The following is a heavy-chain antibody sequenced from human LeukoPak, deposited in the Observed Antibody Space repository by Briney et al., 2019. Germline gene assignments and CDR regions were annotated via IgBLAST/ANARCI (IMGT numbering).Heavy chain of an antibody. D-gene: IGHD6-13*01. V-gene: IGHV4-59*04. Sequence: SETLSLTCTVSGGSISSYYWSWIRQPPGKGLEWIGSIYHSRSTYYNPSLKSRVTISVDTSKNQFSLKLSSVTAADTAVYYCARSSWYSDNWFDPWGQGTLVTVSS. CDR3: ARSSWYSDNWFDP. CDR1: GGSISSYY. CDR2: IYHSRST. J-gene: IGHJ5*02.